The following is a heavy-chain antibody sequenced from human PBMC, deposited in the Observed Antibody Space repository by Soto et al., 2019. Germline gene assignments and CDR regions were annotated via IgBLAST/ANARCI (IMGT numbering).Heavy chain of an antibody. D-gene: IGHD5-12*01. CDR3: AKGRQKAIDY. J-gene: IGHJ4*02. CDR1: GFTFDDYA. Sequence: GGSLRLSCAASGFTFDDYAMHWVRQAPGKGLEWVSGISWNSGSIGYADSVKGRFTISRDNAKNSLYLQMNSLRAEDTALYYCAKGRQKAIDYWGQGTLVTVSS. CDR2: ISWNSGSI. V-gene: IGHV3-9*01.